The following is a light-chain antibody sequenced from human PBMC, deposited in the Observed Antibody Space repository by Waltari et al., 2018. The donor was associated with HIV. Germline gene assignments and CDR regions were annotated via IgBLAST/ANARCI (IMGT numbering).Light chain of an antibody. J-gene: IGLJ1*01. V-gene: IGLV2-23*02. CDR3: CSYAGSSTFYV. CDR2: EVS. CDR1: SSHVGSYNL. Sequence: QSALTQPASVSGSPGPSITISCTGTSSHVGSYNLVSWDQQHPGKAPKLMIYEVSKRPSGVSNRFSGSKSGNTASLTISGLQAEDEADYYCCSYAGSSTFYVFGTGTKVTVL.